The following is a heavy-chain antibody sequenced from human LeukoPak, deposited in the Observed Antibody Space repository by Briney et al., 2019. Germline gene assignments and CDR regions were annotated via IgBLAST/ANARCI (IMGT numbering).Heavy chain of an antibody. V-gene: IGHV1-69*05. CDR1: GGTFSSYA. CDR3: ARDTYVLLWFGELSSAFDI. J-gene: IGHJ3*02. Sequence: ASVKVSCKASGGTFSSYAIGWVRQAPGQGLEWMGRIIPIFGTANYAQKFQGRVTITTDESTSTAYMELSSLRSEDTAVYYCARDTYVLLWFGELSSAFDIWGQGTMVTVSS. CDR2: IIPIFGTA. D-gene: IGHD3-10*01.